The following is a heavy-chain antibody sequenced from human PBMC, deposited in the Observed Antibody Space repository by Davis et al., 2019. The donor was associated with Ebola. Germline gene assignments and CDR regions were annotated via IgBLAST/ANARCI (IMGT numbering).Heavy chain of an antibody. D-gene: IGHD1-1*01. V-gene: IGHV1-46*01. CDR3: ATDQLELATDGVFYYYGMDV. CDR2: INPSGGST. CDR1: GYTFTSYY. Sequence: ASVKVSCKASGYTFTSYYMHWVRQAPGQGLEWMGIINPSGGSTSYAQKFQGRVTMTRDTSTSTVYMELSSLRSEDTAVYYCATDQLELATDGVFYYYGMDVWGQGTTVTVSS. J-gene: IGHJ6*02.